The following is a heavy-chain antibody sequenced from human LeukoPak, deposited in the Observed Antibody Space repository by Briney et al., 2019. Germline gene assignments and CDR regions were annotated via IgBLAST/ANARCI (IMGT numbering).Heavy chain of an antibody. CDR1: GGSLSSHY. V-gene: IGHV4-59*11. D-gene: IGHD6-13*01. CDR2: IYYSGSN. J-gene: IGHJ4*02. CDR3: ARVGIAAAGRGYFDY. Sequence: SETLSLTCTVSGGSLSSHYWSWIRQPPGKGLEWIGYIYYSGSNNYNPSLKSRVTISVDTSKNQFSLKLSSVTAADTAVYYCARVGIAAAGRGYFDYWGQGTLVTVSS.